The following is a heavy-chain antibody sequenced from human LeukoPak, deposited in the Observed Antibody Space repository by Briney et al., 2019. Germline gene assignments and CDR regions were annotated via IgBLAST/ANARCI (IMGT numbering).Heavy chain of an antibody. CDR1: GYAFTSYD. J-gene: IGHJ4*02. D-gene: IGHD6-13*01. CDR2: MNPNSGNT. V-gene: IGHV1-8*01. Sequence: ASVKVSCKASGYAFTSYDINWVRQATGQGLEWMGWMNPNSGNTGYAQKFQGRVTMTRNTSISTAYMELSSLRSEDTAVYYCARGHRLAAAGMGIFGYWGQGTLVTVSS. CDR3: ARGHRLAAAGMGIFGY.